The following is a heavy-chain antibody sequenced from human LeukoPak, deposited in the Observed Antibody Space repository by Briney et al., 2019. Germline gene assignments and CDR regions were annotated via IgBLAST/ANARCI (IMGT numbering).Heavy chain of an antibody. CDR1: EFTFTYYA. J-gene: IGHJ4*02. CDR2: ISGSGGSA. V-gene: IGHV3-23*01. D-gene: IGHD2/OR15-2a*01. Sequence: PGGSLRLSCAASEFTFTYYAMSWVRQAPGKGLEWVSSISGSGGSAYYAGSVKGRFTISRDDSKNTLYLQMNSLRAEDTAVYFCAKLGQVTSYSSADSWGQGTLVTVSS. CDR3: AKLGQVTSYSSADS.